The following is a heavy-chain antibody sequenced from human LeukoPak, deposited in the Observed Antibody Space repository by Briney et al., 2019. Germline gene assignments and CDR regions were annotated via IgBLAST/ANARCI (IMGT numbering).Heavy chain of an antibody. D-gene: IGHD1-26*01. CDR1: GFTFSTYC. CDR3: GRDLGGRSGY. V-gene: IGHV3-74*01. J-gene: IGHJ4*02. Sequence: PGGSLRLSCAVSGFTFSTYCMHWVRRVPGEGLVWVSRINEDGSITNYADSVKGRFSISRDNAKNTLYLQMNSLRAEDTAVYYCGRDLGGRSGYWGQGILVTVSS. CDR2: INEDGSIT.